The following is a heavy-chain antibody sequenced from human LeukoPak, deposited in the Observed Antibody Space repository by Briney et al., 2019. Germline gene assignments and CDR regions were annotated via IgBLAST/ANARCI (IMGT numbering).Heavy chain of an antibody. CDR3: ARGFVRGYFDY. D-gene: IGHD3-10*02. CDR1: GFTFNSYW. CDR2: INSDGSST. Sequence: GGSLRLSCAASGFTFNSYWMHRVRQAPGKGLVWVSRINSDGSSTSYADSVKGRFTISRDNAKNTLHLQMNSLRVEDTAVYYCARGFVRGYFDYWGQGTLVTVSS. J-gene: IGHJ4*02. V-gene: IGHV3-74*01.